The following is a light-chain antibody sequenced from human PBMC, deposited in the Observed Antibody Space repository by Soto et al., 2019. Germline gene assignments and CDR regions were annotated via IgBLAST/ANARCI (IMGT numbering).Light chain of an antibody. CDR2: DNS. CDR1: RSNIGASYD. J-gene: IGLJ2*01. CDR3: QSYDSSLSGVV. Sequence: QAVVTQPPSVSGAPGQRVTISCTGSRSNIGASYDVNWYQQLPGTAPKLLIYDNSNRPSGVPDRFSGSKSGTSASLAITGLQAEDEADYYCQSYDSSLSGVVLGGGTKLTVL. V-gene: IGLV1-40*01.